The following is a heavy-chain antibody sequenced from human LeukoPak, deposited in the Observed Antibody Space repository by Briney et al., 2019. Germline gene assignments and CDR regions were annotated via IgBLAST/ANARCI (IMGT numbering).Heavy chain of an antibody. CDR3: ARVQGAVWFWEHNWFDP. J-gene: IGHJ5*02. D-gene: IGHD3-10*01. CDR2: IYYSGSP. Sequence: SETLSLTCTVPGDYISSYYWSWVRQPPGKGLERIGHIYYSGSPNYNPSLKSRVTISVDTSKDQFSLKVCSVTAADTAVYYCARVQGAVWFWEHNWFDPWGQGTLVTVSS. CDR1: GDYISSYY. V-gene: IGHV4-59*13.